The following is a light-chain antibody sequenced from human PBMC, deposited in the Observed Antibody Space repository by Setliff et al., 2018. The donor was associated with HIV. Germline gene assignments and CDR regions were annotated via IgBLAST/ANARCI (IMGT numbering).Light chain of an antibody. CDR2: AAS. Sequence: AIQMTQSPSSLSASVGGRVTITCRASQGIRNNLGWYQQKPGKAPKLLIYAASSLHSGVPSRFSGSGSGTDFTLTINGLQPEDFATYYCLQDYNYPPTFGQGTKVDIK. V-gene: IGKV1-6*01. CDR1: QGIRNN. J-gene: IGKJ1*01. CDR3: LQDYNYPPT.